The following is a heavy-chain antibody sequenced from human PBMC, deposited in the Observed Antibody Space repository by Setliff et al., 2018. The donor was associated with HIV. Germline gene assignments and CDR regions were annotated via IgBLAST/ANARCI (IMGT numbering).Heavy chain of an antibody. D-gene: IGHD3-10*01. CDR2: IYLGDSDT. Sequence: GESLKISCKGSGYRFTSYWIDWVRQTPGKGLEWMGIIYLGDSDTRYSPSFQGQVTISADKSTSTAYLQMNSLKTEDTAVYYCTRGASHYGSGIWFDPWGQGTLVTVSS. CDR3: TRGASHYGSGIWFDP. V-gene: IGHV5-51*01. CDR1: GYRFTSYW. J-gene: IGHJ5*02.